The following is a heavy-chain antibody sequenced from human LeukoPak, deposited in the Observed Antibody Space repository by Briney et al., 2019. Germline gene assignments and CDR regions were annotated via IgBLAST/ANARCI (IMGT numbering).Heavy chain of an antibody. D-gene: IGHD3-9*01. CDR1: GYTFNKYG. CDR3: ATYDVLTGFEY. Sequence: ASVKVSCKASGYTFNKYGISWVRQAPGHGLEWMGGIIPLKGTSKLTQKLQDRATISADESTNTVYMEVRSLRSEDTALYYCATYDVLTGFEYWGQGTLVIVSS. CDR2: IIPLKGTS. V-gene: IGHV1-69*13. J-gene: IGHJ4*02.